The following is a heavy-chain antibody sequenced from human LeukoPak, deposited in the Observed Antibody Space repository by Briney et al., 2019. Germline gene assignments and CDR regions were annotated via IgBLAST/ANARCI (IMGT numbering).Heavy chain of an antibody. D-gene: IGHD6-19*01. CDR2: INPNSGGT. V-gene: IGHV1-2*02. Sequence: ASVKVSCKASGGTFSSYAISWARQAPGQGLEWMGGINPNSGGTNYAQKFQGRVTMTRDTSISTAYMELSRLRSDDTAVYYCARGSGDNLDYWGQGTLVTVSS. J-gene: IGHJ4*02. CDR3: ARGSGDNLDY. CDR1: GGTFSSYA.